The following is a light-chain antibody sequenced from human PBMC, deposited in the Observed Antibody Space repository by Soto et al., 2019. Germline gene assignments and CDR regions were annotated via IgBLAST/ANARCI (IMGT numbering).Light chain of an antibody. CDR1: QYISIR. J-gene: IGKJ2*01. CDR2: AAS. V-gene: IGKV1-12*01. CDR3: LQSHCFPHA. Sequence: DIQMTQSLSSVSAYGGDRVTSTCRASQYISIRLALYQQKPGTAPLLLIYAASSLQSGVPSRFSGSGSGTNFTLTISSLQPDNFTTYYCLQSHCFPHAFGKGTKLEIK.